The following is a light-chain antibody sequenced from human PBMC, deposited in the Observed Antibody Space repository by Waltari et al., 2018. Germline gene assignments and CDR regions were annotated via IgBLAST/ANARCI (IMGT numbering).Light chain of an antibody. V-gene: IGLV3-10*01. Sequence: SYELTQPPSVSVFPGQTARNTCSGDALPKKYAFWFQQKSGQAPVGAIYADSERPSGIPERFSASTSGTVATLTISGAQVEDEADYYCYSTDSSVNHRVFGGGTKLTVL. CDR3: YSTDSSVNHRV. CDR2: ADS. CDR1: ALPKKY. J-gene: IGLJ3*02.